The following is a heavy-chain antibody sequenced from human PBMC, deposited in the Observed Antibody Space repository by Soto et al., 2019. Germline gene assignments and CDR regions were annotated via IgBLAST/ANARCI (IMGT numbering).Heavy chain of an antibody. V-gene: IGHV3-30*09. D-gene: IGHD3-22*01. CDR3: ARDSAHTNRYYYDNSGRQGGFDI. CDR2: TSCDGSNK. J-gene: IGHJ3*02. CDR1: GFTFISYA. Sequence: PGWYLRLSCVACGFTFISYAIHWFRQSAGKGLDWVSVTSCDGSNKYYGGSFNDGLAICRDNSEDSLYLQMNSLRAEDTAVYYCARDSAHTNRYYYDNSGRQGGFDIWGQGTMVTVSS.